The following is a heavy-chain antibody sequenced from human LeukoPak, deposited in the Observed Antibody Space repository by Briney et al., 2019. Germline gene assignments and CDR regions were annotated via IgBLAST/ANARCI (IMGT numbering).Heavy chain of an antibody. CDR3: ARDLYDFWSGYSNWLDP. J-gene: IGHJ5*02. Sequence: ASVKVSCKASGYTFTGYYMHWVRQAPGQGLEWMGRINPNSGGTNYAQKFQGGVTMTRDTSISTAYMELSRLRSDDTAVYYCARDLYDFWSGYSNWLDPWGQGTLVTVSS. D-gene: IGHD3-3*01. V-gene: IGHV1-2*06. CDR2: INPNSGGT. CDR1: GYTFTGYY.